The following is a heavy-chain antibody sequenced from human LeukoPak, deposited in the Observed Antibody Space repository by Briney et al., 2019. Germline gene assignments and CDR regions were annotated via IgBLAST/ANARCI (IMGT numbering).Heavy chain of an antibody. V-gene: IGHV4-59*01. CDR1: GGSISSYY. J-gene: IGHJ4*02. Sequence: PPETLSLTCTVSGGSISSYYWSWIRQPPGKGLEWIGYIYYSGSTNYNPSLKSRVTISVDTSKNQFSLKLSSVTAADTAVYYCARDRGIAVAGTGFDYWGKATLVTVSS. CDR3: ARDRGIAVAGTGFDY. D-gene: IGHD6-19*01. CDR2: IYYSGST.